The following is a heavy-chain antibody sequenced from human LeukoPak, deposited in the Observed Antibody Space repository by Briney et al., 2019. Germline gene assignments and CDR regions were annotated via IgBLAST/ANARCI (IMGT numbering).Heavy chain of an antibody. J-gene: IGHJ4*02. V-gene: IGHV3-30*02. D-gene: IGHD1-1*01. CDR2: IRYDGSNK. Sequence: HPGGSLRLSCAASGFTFSNYGMYWVRQAPGKGLEWVAFIRYDGSNKHYVDSVKGRFTISRDNSKNSLYLQMSSLRAEDTAVYYCARDIGSGTTGTTGVLVNWGQGTLVTVSS. CDR1: GFTFSNYG. CDR3: ARDIGSGTTGTTGVLVN.